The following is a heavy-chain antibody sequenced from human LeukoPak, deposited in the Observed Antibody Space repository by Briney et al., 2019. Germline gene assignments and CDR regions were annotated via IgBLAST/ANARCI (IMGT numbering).Heavy chain of an antibody. J-gene: IGHJ5*02. Sequence: GGSLRLSCAASGFTFSTYSMNWVRQAPGKGLEWVSYISSSSTIYYADSVKGRFTISRDNAKNSLYLQMNSLRAEDTAVYYCARDGITIFGVVSTWGQGTLVTVSS. V-gene: IGHV3-48*01. CDR3: ARDGITIFGVVST. CDR2: ISSSSTI. D-gene: IGHD3-3*01. CDR1: GFTFSTYS.